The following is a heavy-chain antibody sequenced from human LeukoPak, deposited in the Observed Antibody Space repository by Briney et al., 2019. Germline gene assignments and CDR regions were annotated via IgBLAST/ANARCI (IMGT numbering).Heavy chain of an antibody. Sequence: PSETLPLTCTVSGGSISSGSYYWSWIRQPAGKGLEWIGRIYTSGSTNYNPSLKSRVTISVDTSKNQFSLKLSSVTAADTAVYYCARGAGWFGELLHDYWGQGTLVTVSS. D-gene: IGHD3-10*01. V-gene: IGHV4-61*02. CDR1: GGSISSGSYY. J-gene: IGHJ4*02. CDR2: IYTSGST. CDR3: ARGAGWFGELLHDY.